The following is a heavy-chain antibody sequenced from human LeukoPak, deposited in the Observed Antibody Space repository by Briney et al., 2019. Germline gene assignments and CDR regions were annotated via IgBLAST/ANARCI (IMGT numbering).Heavy chain of an antibody. Sequence: SETLSLTCTVSGGSISSGGYYWSWIHQHPGKGLEWIGYIYYSGSTYYNPSLKSRVTISVDTSKNQFSLKLSSVTAADTAVYYCARDGYYYDSSGYYYFDYWGQGTLVTVSS. J-gene: IGHJ4*02. CDR2: IYYSGST. CDR1: GGSISSGGYY. V-gene: IGHV4-31*03. D-gene: IGHD3-22*01. CDR3: ARDGYYYDSSGYYYFDY.